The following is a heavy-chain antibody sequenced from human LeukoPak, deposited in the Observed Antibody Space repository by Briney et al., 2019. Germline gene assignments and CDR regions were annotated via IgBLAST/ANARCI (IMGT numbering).Heavy chain of an antibody. Sequence: GGSLRLPCGASGLTVSSYGMSWVRQAPGKGLEWVSTIIGSAVNTYYADSVKGRFTISRDDSKNTVYLQMSSLRAEDTAVYSCAKYTSGTSYRGLDQWGQGTLVTVSS. D-gene: IGHD3-10*01. V-gene: IGHV3-23*01. CDR3: AKYTSGTSYRGLDQ. CDR2: IIGSAVNT. CDR1: GLTVSSYG. J-gene: IGHJ4*02.